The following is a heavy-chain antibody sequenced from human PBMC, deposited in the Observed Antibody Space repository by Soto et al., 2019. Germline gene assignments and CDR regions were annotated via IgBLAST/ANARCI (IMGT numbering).Heavy chain of an antibody. CDR2: IIPIFGTA. Sequence: QVQLVQSGAEVKKPGSSVKVSCKASGGTFSSYAISWVRQAPGQGLEWMGGIIPIFGTAHYAQKFQGRVTITADESTSTAYMELSSLRSEDTAVYYCARVHGGNSVGLLGWFDPWGQGTLVTVSS. J-gene: IGHJ5*02. CDR1: GGTFSSYA. D-gene: IGHD2-21*02. V-gene: IGHV1-69*01. CDR3: ARVHGGNSVGLLGWFDP.